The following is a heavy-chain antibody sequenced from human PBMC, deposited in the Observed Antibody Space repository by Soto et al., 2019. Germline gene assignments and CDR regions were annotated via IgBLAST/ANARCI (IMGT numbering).Heavy chain of an antibody. CDR2: IRGSGDST. Sequence: EVQLLESGGGLVQPGGSLRLSCAASGFTFSSYAMSWVRQAPGKGLEWVSGIRGSGDSTYYTDSVKGRFTISRDNSKNTLYLQMNSLRGEDTAVYYCAKDRSRIAVAGRVFVYWGQGTLVTVSS. D-gene: IGHD6-19*01. V-gene: IGHV3-23*01. CDR3: AKDRSRIAVAGRVFVY. CDR1: GFTFSSYA. J-gene: IGHJ4*02.